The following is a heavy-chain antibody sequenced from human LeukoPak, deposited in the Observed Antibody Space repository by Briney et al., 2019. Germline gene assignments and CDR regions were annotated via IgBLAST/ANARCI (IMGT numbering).Heavy chain of an antibody. V-gene: IGHV4-34*01. CDR1: GGSFSGYY. Sequence: PSETLSLTCAVYGGSFSGYYWSWIRQPPGKGLEWIGSIYYSGNTYYNASLKSQVTISVDTSKNQFSLKLSSVTAADTAVYYCARVDGLGYGSGSYGFDYWGQGTLVTVSS. D-gene: IGHD3-10*01. CDR2: IYYSGNT. J-gene: IGHJ4*02. CDR3: ARVDGLGYGSGSYGFDY.